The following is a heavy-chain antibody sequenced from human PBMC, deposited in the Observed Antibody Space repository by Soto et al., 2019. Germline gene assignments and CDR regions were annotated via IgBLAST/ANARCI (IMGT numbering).Heavy chain of an antibody. CDR2: IYSSGTT. Sequence: PSETLSLTCTVSGGSIISGGYYWSWIRQHPEKGLEYIGYIYSSGTTYYNPSLKSRLTISVDTSKNQFSLKLNSVTAADTAVYYCVREGGLYWGQGTLVTVSS. J-gene: IGHJ4*02. D-gene: IGHD3-16*01. CDR3: VREGGLY. V-gene: IGHV4-31*03. CDR1: GGSIISGGYY.